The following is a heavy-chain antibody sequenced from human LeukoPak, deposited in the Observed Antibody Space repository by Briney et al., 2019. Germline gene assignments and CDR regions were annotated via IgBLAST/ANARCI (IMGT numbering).Heavy chain of an antibody. CDR1: GDSFSNYG. Sequence: ASVKVSCKASGDSFSNYGFAWVRQAPGQGLEWMGWISADSGDRYYAQNFQHRVTMTTDTSTTTGYMELRSLRSDDTAVYYCARGPPSATDYYDFWSGYYTGQGRDDAFDIWGQGTMVTVSS. CDR3: ARGPPSATDYYDFWSGYYTGQGRDDAFDI. J-gene: IGHJ3*02. V-gene: IGHV1-18*01. D-gene: IGHD3-3*01. CDR2: ISADSGDR.